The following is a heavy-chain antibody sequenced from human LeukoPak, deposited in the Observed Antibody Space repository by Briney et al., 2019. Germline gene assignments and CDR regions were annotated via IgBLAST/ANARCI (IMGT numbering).Heavy chain of an antibody. CDR3: ARALYDYVWGSYRGPPTYHFDY. D-gene: IGHD3-16*02. CDR2: INHSGST. V-gene: IGHV4-34*01. Sequence: PSETLSLTCAVYGGSFSGYYWSWIRQPPGKGLEWIGEINHSGSTNYNPSLKSRVTISVDTSKNQFSLKLSSVTAADTAVYYCARALYDYVWGSYRGPPTYHFDYWGQGTLVTVSS. J-gene: IGHJ4*02. CDR1: GGSFSGYY.